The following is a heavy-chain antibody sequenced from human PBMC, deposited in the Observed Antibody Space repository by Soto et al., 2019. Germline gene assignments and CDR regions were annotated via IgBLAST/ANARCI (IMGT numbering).Heavy chain of an antibody. CDR2: MNPNSGNT. V-gene: IGHV1-8*01. D-gene: IGHD3-9*01. CDR1: GYTFTSYD. Sequence: ASVKVSCKASGYTFTSYDINRVRQATGQGLEWMGWMNPNSGNTGYAQKFQGRVTMTRNTSISTAYMELSSLRSEDTAVYYCASLDTYYDILTGAPDAFDIWGQGTMVTVSS. CDR3: ASLDTYYDILTGAPDAFDI. J-gene: IGHJ3*02.